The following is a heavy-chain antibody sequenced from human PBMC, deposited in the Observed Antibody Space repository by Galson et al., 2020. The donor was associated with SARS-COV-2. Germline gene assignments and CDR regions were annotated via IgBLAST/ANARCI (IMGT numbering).Heavy chain of an antibody. CDR1: GFTFDDYA. J-gene: IGHJ4*02. D-gene: IGHD6-19*01. CDR2: ISWNSGSI. Sequence: GGSLRLSCAASGFTFDDYAMHWVWQAPGKGLEWVSGISWNSGSIGYADSVKGRFTISRDNAKNSLYLQMNSLRAEDTALYYCAKDMGYSSGSTDYWGRGTLVTVSS. CDR3: AKDMGYSSGSTDY. V-gene: IGHV3-9*01.